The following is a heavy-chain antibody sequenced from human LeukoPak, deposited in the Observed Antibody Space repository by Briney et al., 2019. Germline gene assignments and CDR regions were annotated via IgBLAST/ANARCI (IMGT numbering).Heavy chain of an antibody. CDR3: ARSMVRGVIITYDYFDY. J-gene: IGHJ4*02. CDR1: GGTFSSYA. Sequence: GASVKVSCKASGGTFSSYAISWVRQAPGQGLEWMGGIIPIFGTANYAQKFQGRVTITTDGSTSTAYMELSSLRSEDTAVYYCARSMVRGVIITYDYFDYRGQGTLVTVSS. CDR2: IIPIFGTA. V-gene: IGHV1-69*05. D-gene: IGHD3-10*01.